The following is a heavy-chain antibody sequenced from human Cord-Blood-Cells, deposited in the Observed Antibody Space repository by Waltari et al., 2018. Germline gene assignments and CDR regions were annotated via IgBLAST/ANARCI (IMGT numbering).Heavy chain of an antibody. CDR1: GYTFTGHY. CDR3: ASGGGNPDAFDI. CDR2: INPDMVGT. D-gene: IGHD2-15*01. Sequence: QVQLVQSGAEVKKPGASVKVSCKASGYTFTGHYMHWVRQAPGQGLEWMGWINPDMVGTDYAQTFQGWVTMTRDTSISTAYMELSRLRSDDAAVYYCASGGGNPDAFDIWGQGTMVTVSS. J-gene: IGHJ3*02. V-gene: IGHV1-2*04.